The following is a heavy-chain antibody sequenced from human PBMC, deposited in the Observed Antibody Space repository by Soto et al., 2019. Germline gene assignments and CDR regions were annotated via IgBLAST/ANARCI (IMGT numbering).Heavy chain of an antibody. CDR1: GFTFSSYW. D-gene: IGHD1-26*01. V-gene: IGHV3-74*01. J-gene: IGHJ6*02. CDR2: INSDGSST. CDR3: TKGGELRNAMDV. Sequence: GGSLRLSCAASGFTFSSYWMHWVRQVPGKGLVWVSRINSDGSSTNYADSVKGRFTISRDNAKNTLYLQMNSLRAEDTAVYYCTKGGELRNAMDVWGQGTTVTVSS.